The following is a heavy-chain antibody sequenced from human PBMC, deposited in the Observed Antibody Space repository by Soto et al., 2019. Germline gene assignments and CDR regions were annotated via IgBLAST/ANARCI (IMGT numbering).Heavy chain of an antibody. D-gene: IGHD3-3*01. V-gene: IGHV4-39*01. J-gene: IGHJ6*03. CDR2: MYYRGSS. CDR1: GDSISSSSYY. CDR3: ACVTLTWSGYYTDYYYYYMDV. Sequence: QLQLQESGPGLVKPSETLSLTCTVSGDSISSSSYYWGWIRQPPGKGLEWIGNMYYRGSSYYNPSLKSRVTISVDTSKNQFSLKMSSVTAADTAVYYCACVTLTWSGYYTDYYYYYMDVWGKGTTVIVSS.